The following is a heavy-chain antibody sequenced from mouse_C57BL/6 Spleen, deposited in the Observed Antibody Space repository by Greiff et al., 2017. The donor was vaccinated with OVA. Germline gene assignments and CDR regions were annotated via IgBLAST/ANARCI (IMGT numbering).Heavy chain of an antibody. J-gene: IGHJ2*01. D-gene: IGHD1-1*01. CDR2: ISSGGSYT. CDR1: GFTFSSYG. Sequence: EVKLEESGGDLVKPGGSLKLSCAASGFTFSSYGMSWVRQTPDKRLEWVATISSGGSYTYYPDSVKGRFTISRDNAKNTLYLQMSSLKSEDTAMYYCARQGDYYGSRNFDYWGQGTTLTVSS. V-gene: IGHV5-6*02. CDR3: ARQGDYYGSRNFDY.